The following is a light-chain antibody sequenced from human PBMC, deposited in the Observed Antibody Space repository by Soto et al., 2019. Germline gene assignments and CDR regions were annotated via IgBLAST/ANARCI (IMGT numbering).Light chain of an antibody. CDR1: SSDAGGYNY. J-gene: IGLJ1*01. Sequence: LTQPASVSGSPGQSITISCTGTSSDAGGYNYVSWYQQHPGKAPKLMIYEVSNRPSGVSNRFSGSKSGNAASLTISGLQAEDEADYYCSSYTSSSTPYVFGTGTKVTVL. CDR3: SSYTSSSTPYV. V-gene: IGLV2-14*01. CDR2: EVS.